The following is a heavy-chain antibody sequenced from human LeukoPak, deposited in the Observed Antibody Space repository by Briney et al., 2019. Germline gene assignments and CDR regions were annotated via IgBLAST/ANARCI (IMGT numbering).Heavy chain of an antibody. CDR2: IYTSGST. V-gene: IGHV4-61*02. Sequence: SETLSLTCTVSGGSISSGSYYWSWIRQPAGKGLEWIGRIYTSGSTNYNPSLKSRVTISVDTSKNQFSLKLSSVTAADTAVYYCAGVPTKTVAYYYYYMDVWGKGTTVTVSS. D-gene: IGHD1/OR15-1a*01. J-gene: IGHJ6*03. CDR1: GGSISSGSYY. CDR3: AGVPTKTVAYYYYYMDV.